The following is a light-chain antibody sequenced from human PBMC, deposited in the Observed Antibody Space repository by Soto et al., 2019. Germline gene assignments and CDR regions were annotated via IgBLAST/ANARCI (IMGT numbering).Light chain of an antibody. CDR3: QQFGSSSWT. CDR1: QSVSSSY. J-gene: IGKJ1*01. CDR2: GAS. Sequence: ESVLTQSPGTLSLSPGEKATLSCRASQSVSSSYLAWYQQKPGQAPRLLIYGASSRATGIPDRFSGSGSGTDFTLTVSRLEPEDFTVYYCQQFGSSSWTFGQWTKLEIK. V-gene: IGKV3-20*01.